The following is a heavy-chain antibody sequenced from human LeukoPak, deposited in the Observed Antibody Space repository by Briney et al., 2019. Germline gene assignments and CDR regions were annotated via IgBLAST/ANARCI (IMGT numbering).Heavy chain of an antibody. Sequence: SETLSLTCGVYGGSFSGHYWSWIRQSPGKGLEWIGEINHGGSTNYNPSLKSRVTISVDTSKNQFSLKLSSVTAADTAVYYCAREVDTAIDYWGQGTLVTVSS. CDR2: INHGGST. CDR3: AREVDTAIDY. CDR1: GGSFSGHY. D-gene: IGHD5-18*01. J-gene: IGHJ4*02. V-gene: IGHV4-34*09.